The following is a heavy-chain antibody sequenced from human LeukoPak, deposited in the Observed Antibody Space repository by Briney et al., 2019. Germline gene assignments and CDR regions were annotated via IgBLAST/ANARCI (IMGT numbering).Heavy chain of an antibody. D-gene: IGHD6-19*01. CDR3: ANRYSSGWYPDYFDY. CDR2: ISGSGGST. V-gene: IGHV3-23*01. CDR1: GFTVSSNY. Sequence: GGALRLSCAASGFTVSSNYMSWVRPALEEGVGWVSPISGSGGSTYYADSVKGRFTISRDNSKNTLYLQMNSLRAKDTAEYYCANRYSSGWYPDYFDYWGQGTLVTVSS. J-gene: IGHJ4*02.